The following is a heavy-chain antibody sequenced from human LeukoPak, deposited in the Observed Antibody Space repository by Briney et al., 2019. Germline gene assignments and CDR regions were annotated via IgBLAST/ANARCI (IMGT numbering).Heavy chain of an antibody. D-gene: IGHD3-10*01. CDR1: GYTFTDYY. CDR3: ARARGSGSYYGHDYYYYHYMDV. CDR2: INVSGGGT. J-gene: IGHJ6*03. V-gene: IGHV1-46*01. Sequence: ASVKVSCKASGYTFTDYYIHWVRQAPGQGLEWMGIINVSGGGTTNAQKFQGRVTMTRDTSTSTVYMELSSLRSEDTAIYYCARARGSGSYYGHDYYYYHYMDVWGKGTTVTVSS.